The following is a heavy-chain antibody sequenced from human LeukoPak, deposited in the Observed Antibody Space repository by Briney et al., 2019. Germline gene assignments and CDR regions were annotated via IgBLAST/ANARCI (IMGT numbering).Heavy chain of an antibody. V-gene: IGHV3-48*03. Sequence: GGSLRLSCAASGFTFRSYEMNWVRQAPGKGLEWVSYISSSAGTMDYADSVKGRFTISRDNAKNSVYLQMNSLRAEDTAVYFCARREERLYYGSGSFYKKGLDYWGQGTLVTISS. D-gene: IGHD3-10*01. CDR3: ARREERLYYGSGSFYKKGLDY. J-gene: IGHJ4*02. CDR1: GFTFRSYE. CDR2: ISSSAGTM.